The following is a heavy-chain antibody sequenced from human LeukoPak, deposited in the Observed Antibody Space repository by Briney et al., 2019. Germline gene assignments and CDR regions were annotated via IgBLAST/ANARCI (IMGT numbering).Heavy chain of an antibody. D-gene: IGHD6-13*01. V-gene: IGHV4-39*01. CDR1: GGSFSSTNYF. CDR2: IYYSGST. CDR3: ARGSLDSSSGDAFDI. Sequence: KSSETLSLTCTVSGGSFSSTNYFWGWIRQPPGKGLEWIGSIYYSGSTYYNPSLKSRVTISVDTSKNQFSLKLSSVTAADTAVYYCARGSLDSSSGDAFDIWGQGTMVIVSS. J-gene: IGHJ3*02.